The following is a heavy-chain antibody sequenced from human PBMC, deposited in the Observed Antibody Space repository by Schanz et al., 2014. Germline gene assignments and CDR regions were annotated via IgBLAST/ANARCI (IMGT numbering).Heavy chain of an antibody. J-gene: IGHJ2*01. V-gene: IGHV4-61*02. Sequence: QVQLQESGPGLVKPSQTLSLTCTVSGGSIRSGTYYWSWIRQPAGKAREWVGRVFPNGITNYNPSRNSRVPISLDTSKNQFSLTLPSLTAADTAVYYCARDTTWRLDLWGRGTLVTVSS. CDR1: GGSIRSGTYY. CDR3: ARDTTWRLDL. CDR2: VFPNGIT. D-gene: IGHD1-1*01.